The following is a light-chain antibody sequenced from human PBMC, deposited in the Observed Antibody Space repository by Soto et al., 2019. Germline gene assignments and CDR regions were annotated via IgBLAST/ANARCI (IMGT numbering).Light chain of an antibody. CDR3: QQTRSYPST. J-gene: IGKJ4*01. V-gene: IGKV1-9*01. CDR2: TAS. Sequence: TQLTQSPPSLSASVGDRVTITCQASQDIAIYLAWYQQKPGEAPNLLIHTASTLHGGVPSRFSGSGSGTDFTLTITSLQAEGFATYYCQQTRSYPSTFGGGTKVDIK. CDR1: QDIAIY.